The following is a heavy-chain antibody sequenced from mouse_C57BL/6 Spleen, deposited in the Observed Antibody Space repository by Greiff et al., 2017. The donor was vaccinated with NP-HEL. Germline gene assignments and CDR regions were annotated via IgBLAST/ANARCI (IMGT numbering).Heavy chain of an antibody. V-gene: IGHV5-17*01. Sequence: EVKVVESGGGLVKPGGSLKLYCAASGFTFSDYGMHWVRQAPEKGLEWVAYISSGSSTIYYADTVKGRFTISRDNAKNTLFLQMTSLWSDDTAMYSCAKLAGTFYYAMDYWGQGTSVTVSS. CDR2: ISSGSSTI. CDR3: AKLAGTFYYAMDY. J-gene: IGHJ4*01. D-gene: IGHD6-1*01. CDR1: GFTFSDYG.